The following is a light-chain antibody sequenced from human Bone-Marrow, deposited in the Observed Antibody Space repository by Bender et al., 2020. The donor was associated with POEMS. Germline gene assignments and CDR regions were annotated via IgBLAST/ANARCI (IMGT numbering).Light chain of an antibody. J-gene: IGLJ2*01. V-gene: IGLV2-14*02. CDR3: CSYTSSRTLI. CDR1: SSDVGSYNL. CDR2: EVT. Sequence: QSALTQPASVSGSPGQSITISCTGTSSDVGSYNLVSWYQQDPGKAPKLMIYEVTKRPSGVSNRFSGSKSGNTASLTISGLQAEDEADYYCCSYTSSRTLIFGGGTKLTVL.